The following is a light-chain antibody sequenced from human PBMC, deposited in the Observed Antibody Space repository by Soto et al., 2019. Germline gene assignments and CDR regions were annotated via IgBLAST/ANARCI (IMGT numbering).Light chain of an antibody. Sequence: QSVLTQPPSASGSPGQSVTISCTGTSSDVGGYNYVSWYQQHPGKAPKLMIYEVSKRPSGVPDRFSGSKSGNTASLTVSGLQAEDEADYYCSSSAGSVVFGGGTKVTVL. V-gene: IGLV2-8*01. CDR3: SSSAGSVV. CDR2: EVS. J-gene: IGLJ2*01. CDR1: SSDVGGYNY.